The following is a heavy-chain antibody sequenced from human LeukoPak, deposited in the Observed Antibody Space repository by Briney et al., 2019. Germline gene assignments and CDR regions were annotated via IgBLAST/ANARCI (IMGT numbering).Heavy chain of an antibody. CDR1: GGSISNYY. V-gene: IGHV4-4*07. Sequence: SETLSLACTVSGGSISNYYWSWIRQPAGKGLEWIGRINPSGSTNYNPSLKTRVTMSVETSKTQFSLKVRSVTAADTAVYYCARGLGLDPWGQGTLVTVSS. J-gene: IGHJ5*02. CDR2: INPSGST. CDR3: ARGLGLDP.